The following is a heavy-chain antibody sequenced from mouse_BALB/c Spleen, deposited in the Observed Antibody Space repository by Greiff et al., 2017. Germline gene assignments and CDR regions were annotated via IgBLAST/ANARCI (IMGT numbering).Heavy chain of an antibody. Sequence: VQLQQSGPELVKPGASVRISCKASGYTFTSYYIHWVKQRPGQGLEWIGWIYPGNVNTKYNEKFKGKATLTAVKSSSTAYMQLSSLTSEDSAVYYCTSGGRFDYWGQGTTLTVSS. CDR3: TSGGRFDY. V-gene: IGHV1S56*01. J-gene: IGHJ2*01. CDR2: IYPGNVNT. CDR1: GYTFTSYY.